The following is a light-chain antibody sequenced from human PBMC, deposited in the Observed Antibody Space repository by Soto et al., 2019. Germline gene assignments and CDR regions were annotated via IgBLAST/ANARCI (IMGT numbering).Light chain of an antibody. CDR1: QSVSSSY. CDR3: QQYGSSPPWYT. J-gene: IGKJ2*01. Sequence: EIVLTQSPGTLSLSPGERATLSCRASQSVSSSYLAWYQQKPGQAPRLLIYGASSRATGIPDRFSGSGSGTDFTLTISRLEPEDCAVYYCQQYGSSPPWYTFGQGNKLEIK. V-gene: IGKV3-20*01. CDR2: GAS.